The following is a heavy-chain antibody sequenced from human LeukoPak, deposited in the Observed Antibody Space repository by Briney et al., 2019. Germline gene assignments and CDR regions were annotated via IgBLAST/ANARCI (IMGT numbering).Heavy chain of an antibody. J-gene: IGHJ4*02. CDR2: IYYSGST. V-gene: IGHV4-39*07. CDR1: GGSISSSSYY. D-gene: IGHD7-27*01. CDR3: ASRKLGNDY. Sequence: SETPSLTCTVSGGSISSSSYYWGWIRQPPGKGLEWIGSIYYSGSTYYNPSLRSRVTMSADTSKNQFSLKLSSVTAADTAVYYCASRKLGNDYWGQGTLVTVSS.